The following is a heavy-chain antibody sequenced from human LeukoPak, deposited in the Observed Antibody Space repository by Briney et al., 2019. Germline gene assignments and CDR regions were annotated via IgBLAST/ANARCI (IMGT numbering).Heavy chain of an antibody. CDR1: GFTFSSYA. V-gene: IGHV3-23*01. D-gene: IGHD6-13*01. CDR3: AKSPARIAAAGTGGYFDY. J-gene: IGHJ4*02. Sequence: PGGSLRLSCAASGFTFSSYAMSWVRQAPGKGLEWVSAISGSGGSTYYADSVKGRFTISRDNSKNTLYLQMNSLRAEDTAVYYCAKSPARIAAAGTGGYFDYWGQGTLVTVSS. CDR2: ISGSGGST.